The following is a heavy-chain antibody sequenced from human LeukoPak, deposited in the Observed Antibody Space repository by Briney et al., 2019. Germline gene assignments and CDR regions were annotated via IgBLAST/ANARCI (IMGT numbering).Heavy chain of an antibody. CDR2: ISSSSSYI. D-gene: IGHD2-2*01. J-gene: IGHJ4*02. CDR3: ARVYCSSTSCYGGVDY. Sequence: GGSLRLSCAASGFTFSSYSMNWVRQAPGRGLEWVSSISSSSSYIYYADSVKGRFTISRDNAKNSLCLQMNSLRAEDTAVYYCARVYCSSTSCYGGVDYWGQGTLVTVSS. V-gene: IGHV3-21*01. CDR1: GFTFSSYS.